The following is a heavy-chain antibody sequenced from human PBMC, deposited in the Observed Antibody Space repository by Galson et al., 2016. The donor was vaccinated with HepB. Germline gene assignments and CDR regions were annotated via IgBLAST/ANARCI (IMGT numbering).Heavy chain of an antibody. Sequence: SLRLSCAASGFTFTDFYMSWIRQVPGKGLEYIAYISGSAMTFTNYAESVKDRFTISRDNAKFSLHLQMNSLRVEDTAVYYCATGISVAGKYYYYYMDVWGKGTPVTVSS. J-gene: IGHJ6*03. D-gene: IGHD6-19*01. V-gene: IGHV3-11*06. CDR1: GFTFTDFY. CDR3: ATGISVAGKYYYYYMDV. CDR2: ISGSAMTFT.